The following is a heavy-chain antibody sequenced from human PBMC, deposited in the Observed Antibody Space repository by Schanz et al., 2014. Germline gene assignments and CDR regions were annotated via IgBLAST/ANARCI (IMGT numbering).Heavy chain of an antibody. CDR3: ARGPIPIQGVPMDF. J-gene: IGHJ4*02. CDR1: GFRFDDYA. V-gene: IGHV3-9*01. CDR2: MSWNAGSL. Sequence: EVQLVESGGGLVQPGRSLRLSCVASGFRFDDYAMHWVRQAPGKGLEWVSGMSWNAGSLGYGDSVKGRFTISRDNSKDTLYLQMSGPTPEDTAVYYCARGPIPIQGVPMDFWGQGTLVTVSS. D-gene: IGHD3-10*01.